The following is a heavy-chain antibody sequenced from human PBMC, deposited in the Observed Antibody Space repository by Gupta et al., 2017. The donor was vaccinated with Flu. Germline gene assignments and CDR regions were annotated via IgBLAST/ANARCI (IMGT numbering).Heavy chain of an antibody. D-gene: IGHD4/OR15-4a*01. CDR3: ATTEGSTGARKFDD. V-gene: IGHV1-69*06. Sequence: QVQLVQSGTEVKRPGSSVKVACRASGGIFNSYAFNWVRQAPGQGLEWMGGFNPVFGTTNYAQRFQGRVTITADKSTDTGYLEVSRLTSEDTAVYYCATTEGSTGARKFDDGGQGTLVTVSS. CDR2: FNPVFGTT. J-gene: IGHJ4*02. CDR1: GGIFNSYA.